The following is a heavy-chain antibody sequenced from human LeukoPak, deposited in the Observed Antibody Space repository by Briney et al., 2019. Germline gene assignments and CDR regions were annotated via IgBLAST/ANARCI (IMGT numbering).Heavy chain of an antibody. CDR3: AKLRGFGELLNAFDI. CDR1: GFTFSSYG. Sequence: PGGSLRLSCAASGFTFSSYGMHWVRQAPGKGLEWVAVISYDGSNKYYADSVKGRFTISRDNSKNTLYLQMNSLRAEDTAVYYCAKLRGFGELLNAFDIWGQGTMVTVSS. CDR2: ISYDGSNK. D-gene: IGHD3-10*01. V-gene: IGHV3-30*18. J-gene: IGHJ3*02.